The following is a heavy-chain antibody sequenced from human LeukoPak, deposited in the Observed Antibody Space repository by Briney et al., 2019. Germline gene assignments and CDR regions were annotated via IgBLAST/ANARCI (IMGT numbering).Heavy chain of an antibody. CDR1: GFTFDDYA. CDR2: ISWNSGSI. Sequence: AGGSLRLSCAASGFTFDDYAVHWVRQAPGKGLEWVSGISWNSGSIGYADSVKGRFTISRDNAKNSLYLQMNSLRAEDTALYYCAKDSLTYSSGPSNFDYWGQGTLVTVSS. D-gene: IGHD6-19*01. V-gene: IGHV3-9*01. CDR3: AKDSLTYSSGPSNFDY. J-gene: IGHJ4*02.